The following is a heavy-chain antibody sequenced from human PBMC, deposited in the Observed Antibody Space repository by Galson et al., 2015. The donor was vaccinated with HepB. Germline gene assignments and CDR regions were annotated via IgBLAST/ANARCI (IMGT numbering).Heavy chain of an antibody. CDR2: ISAYNGNT. Sequence: SVKVSCKASGYTFTSYGISWVRQAPGQGLEWMGWISAYNGNTNYAQKLQGRVTMTTDTSASTAYMELRSLRSDDTAVYYCARDSNYDILTGYQWGAFDIWGQGTMVTVSS. CDR3: ARDSNYDILTGYQWGAFDI. J-gene: IGHJ3*02. V-gene: IGHV1-18*04. D-gene: IGHD3-9*01. CDR1: GYTFTSYG.